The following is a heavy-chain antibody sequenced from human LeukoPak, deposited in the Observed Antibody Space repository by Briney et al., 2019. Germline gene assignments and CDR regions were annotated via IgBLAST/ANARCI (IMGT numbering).Heavy chain of an antibody. CDR3: ARDLGRDSSGYVLDY. D-gene: IGHD3-22*01. CDR1: GYSFTIYG. CDR2: ISAYNVNT. Sequence: GASVTVSCKASGYSFTIYGISWVRQAPGQGLEWMGWISAYNVNTNYAQKLQGRVTMTTDTSTSTAYMELRSLRSDDTAVYYCARDLGRDSSGYVLDYWGQGTLVTVSS. V-gene: IGHV1-18*01. J-gene: IGHJ4*02.